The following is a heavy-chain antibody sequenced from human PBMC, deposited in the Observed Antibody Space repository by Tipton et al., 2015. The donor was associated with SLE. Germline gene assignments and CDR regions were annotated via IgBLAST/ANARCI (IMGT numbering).Heavy chain of an antibody. V-gene: IGHV4-61*02. D-gene: IGHD1-26*01. CDR1: GNVISRGYY. CDR2: IYTSGRT. Sequence: GLVKPSETLSLTCGVSGNVISRGYYWSWIRQPAGGGLEWIGRIYTSGRTDYKPSLKSRVTISVDTSKNQFSLQLISATAADTALYYCARLTWSNGPFEYWGQGTLVTVSS. J-gene: IGHJ4*02. CDR3: ARLTWSNGPFEY.